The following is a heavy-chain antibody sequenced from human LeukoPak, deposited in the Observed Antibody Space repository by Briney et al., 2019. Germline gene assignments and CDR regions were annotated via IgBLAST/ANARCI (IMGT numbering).Heavy chain of an antibody. CDR2: IDWDDDK. CDR3: ARDDYSSAFDI. D-gene: IGHD4-11*01. J-gene: IGHJ3*02. Sequence: SGPTLVNPTQTLTLTCTFSGFSLSTSGMRVSWIRQPPGKALERLARIDWDDDKFYSTSLKTRLTISKDTSKNQVVLTMTNMDPVDTATYYCARDDYSSAFDIWGQGTMVTVSS. V-gene: IGHV2-70*04. CDR1: GFSLSTSGMR.